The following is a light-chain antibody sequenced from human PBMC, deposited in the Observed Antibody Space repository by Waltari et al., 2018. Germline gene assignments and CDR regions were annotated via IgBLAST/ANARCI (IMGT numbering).Light chain of an antibody. V-gene: IGKV4-1*01. CDR3: QQFYSRPWT. Sequence: DIVMTQSPDSLAVSLGERATISCKSSQRLFYTSTNKDYLAWYQKKPGQPPILLVSWASSRESGVPDQFSGSGSGTDFTLTINGLQAEDVAVYYCQQFYSRPWTFGQGTRG. CDR1: QRLFYTSTNKDY. CDR2: WAS. J-gene: IGKJ1*01.